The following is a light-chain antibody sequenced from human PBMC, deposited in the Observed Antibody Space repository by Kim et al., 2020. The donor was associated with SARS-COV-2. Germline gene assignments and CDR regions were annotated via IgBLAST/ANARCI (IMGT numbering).Light chain of an antibody. CDR3: NSRDNSGYYVV. CDR1: GLRVYY. J-gene: IGLJ2*01. Sequence: SSELTQDPAVSVALGQTVTITCQGDGLRVYYASWYQQKPGQAPLLVMYGKNSRPSGIPDRFSGSSSGSTASLTITGAQAEDEADYYCNSRDNSGYYVVFGGGTQLTVL. CDR2: GKN. V-gene: IGLV3-19*01.